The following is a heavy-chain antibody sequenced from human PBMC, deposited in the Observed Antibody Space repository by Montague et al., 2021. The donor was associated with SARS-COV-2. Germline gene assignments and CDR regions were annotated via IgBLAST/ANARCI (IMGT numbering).Heavy chain of an antibody. Sequence: TLSLTCTVSGGSLSSGGYYWSWIRQLPGKGLEWLGYFYYSGSTYYNPSLKSRVFISPDMSKNQFFLNVTSVTAADAAVYYCARDLGRTGYYYGLDVWGQGTTVTVSS. J-gene: IGHJ6*02. V-gene: IGHV4-31*03. D-gene: IGHD3/OR15-3a*01. CDR2: FYYSGST. CDR3: ARDLGRTGYYYGLDV. CDR1: GGSLSSGGYY.